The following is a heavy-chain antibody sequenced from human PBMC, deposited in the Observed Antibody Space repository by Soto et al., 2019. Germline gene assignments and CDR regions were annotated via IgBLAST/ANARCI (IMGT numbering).Heavy chain of an antibody. J-gene: IGHJ4*02. D-gene: IGHD3-3*01. Sequence: PSETLSLTCTVSGGSISSYYWSWIRQPPGKGLEWIGYIYYSGSTNYNPSLKSRVTISVDTSKNQFSLKLSSVTAADTAVYYCARVNLERITIFGVVPPLFDYWGQGTLVTVSS. CDR2: IYYSGST. CDR1: GGSISSYY. CDR3: ARVNLERITIFGVVPPLFDY. V-gene: IGHV4-59*01.